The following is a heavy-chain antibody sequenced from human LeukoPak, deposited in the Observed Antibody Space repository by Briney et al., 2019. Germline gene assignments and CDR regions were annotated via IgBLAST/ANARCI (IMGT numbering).Heavy chain of an antibody. CDR1: GYTFTSYG. CDR3: ASPSNGWRLDY. CDR2: ISAYNGNT. J-gene: IGHJ4*02. Sequence: ASVKVSCKASGYTFTSYGISWVRQAPGQGLEWMGWISAYNGNTNYAQKLQGRVTMTTDTSTSTAYMELRSLRSEDTAVYYCASPSNGWRLDYWGQGTLVTVSS. V-gene: IGHV1-18*01. D-gene: IGHD6-19*01.